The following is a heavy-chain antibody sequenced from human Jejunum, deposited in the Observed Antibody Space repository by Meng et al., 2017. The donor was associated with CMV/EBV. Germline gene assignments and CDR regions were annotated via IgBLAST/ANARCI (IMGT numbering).Heavy chain of an antibody. CDR2: THYRGLT. CDR1: SDGYY. J-gene: IGHJ4*02. Sequence: SDGYYWGWIRQPPGKGLEWIGITHYRGLTSYNPSLRSRITTSVDTSNNRFSLRLTSVTAADTAVYYCARERRYCSSSTCPAYYFDFWGQGSLVTVSS. D-gene: IGHD2-2*01. CDR3: ARERRYCSSSTCPAYYFDF. V-gene: IGHV4-39*07.